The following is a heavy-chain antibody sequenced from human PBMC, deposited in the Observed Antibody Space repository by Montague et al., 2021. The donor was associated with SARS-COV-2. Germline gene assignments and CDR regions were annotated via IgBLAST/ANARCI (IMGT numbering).Heavy chain of an antibody. V-gene: IGHV4-34*01. CDR2: TNHSGST. J-gene: IGHJ5*02. CDR3: ARGRPVSQFSRTYSSSWYWFDP. CDR1: GGSFSGYY. Sequence: SETLSLTCAVYGGSFSGYYWSWIRQPPGKGLEWIGETNHSGSTNYNPSLKSRVTISVDTSKNQFSLKLSSVTAADTAVYYCARGRPVSQFSRTYSSSWYWFDPWGQGTLVTVSS. D-gene: IGHD6-13*01.